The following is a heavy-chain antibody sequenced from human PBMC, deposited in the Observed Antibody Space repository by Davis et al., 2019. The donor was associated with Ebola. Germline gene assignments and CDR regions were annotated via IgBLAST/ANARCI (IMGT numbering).Heavy chain of an antibody. CDR3: ARDQLSTKYYDILTGYYS. CDR2: IGTAGDT. D-gene: IGHD3-9*01. Sequence: GGSLRLSCAASGFTFSSYDMHWVRQATGKGLEWVSAIGTAGDTYYPGSVKGRFTISRENAKNSLYLQMNSLRAEDTAVYYCARDQLSTKYYDILTGYYSWGQGTLVTVSS. CDR1: GFTFSSYD. J-gene: IGHJ4*02. V-gene: IGHV3-13*01.